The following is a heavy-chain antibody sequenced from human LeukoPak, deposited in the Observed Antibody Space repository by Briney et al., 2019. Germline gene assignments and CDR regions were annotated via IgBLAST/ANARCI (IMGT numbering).Heavy chain of an antibody. CDR1: GFTFSGCS. CDR3: ARVGGAYCGGDRYAGIDY. Sequence: GGSLRLSCAASGFTFSGCSMKWVRQAPGKALEWVSSIYSRSGNIYYAESVKGRFTISRDNAKNSLYLQMTSLRAEDTAVYYCARVGGAYCGGDRYAGIDYWGQGTLVTVSS. J-gene: IGHJ4*02. V-gene: IGHV3-21*01. CDR2: IYSRSGNI. D-gene: IGHD2-21*02.